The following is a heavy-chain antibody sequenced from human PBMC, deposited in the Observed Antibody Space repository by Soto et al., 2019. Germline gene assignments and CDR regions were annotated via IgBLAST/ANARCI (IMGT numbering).Heavy chain of an antibody. CDR2: INPNSGGT. V-gene: IGHV1-2*04. J-gene: IGHJ4*02. D-gene: IGHD2-21*02. CDR1: GYTFTGYY. Sequence: GASVKVSCKASGYTFTGYYMHWVRQAPGQGLEWMGWINPNSGGTNYAQKFQGWVTMTWDTSISTAYMELNRLRSDDTAVYYCARESVALTKDFDYWGQGTLVTVSS. CDR3: ARESVALTKDFDY.